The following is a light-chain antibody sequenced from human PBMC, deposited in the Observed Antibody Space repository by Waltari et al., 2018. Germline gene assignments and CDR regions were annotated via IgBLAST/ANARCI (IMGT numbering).Light chain of an antibody. Sequence: DIRMTQAPSSLSASVGDRVTLTCRASQTISNNLNWYQQKPGKAPKLLIYSTSSLESGVPSRFSGSGSGTDFTLTISSLQPEDFATYYCQQSHSSPGTFGQGTKLEIK. CDR2: STS. CDR1: QTISNN. V-gene: IGKV1-39*01. CDR3: QQSHSSPGT. J-gene: IGKJ2*01.